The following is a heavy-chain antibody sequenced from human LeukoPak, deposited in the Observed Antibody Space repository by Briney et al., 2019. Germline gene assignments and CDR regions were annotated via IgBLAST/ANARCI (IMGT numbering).Heavy chain of an antibody. V-gene: IGHV4-59*08. D-gene: IGHD2-15*01. J-gene: IGHJ4*02. CDR1: GGSVTSYY. CDR2: IYYNGGT. Sequence: SETLSLTCTVSGGSVTSYYWSWIRHPPPKGLEWSGYIYYNGGTNYNPSLESRITISLDTSKNQFSLRLSCVTAADTAVYYCAGGGDRAKTGYWGQGTLVTASS. CDR3: AGGGDRAKTGY.